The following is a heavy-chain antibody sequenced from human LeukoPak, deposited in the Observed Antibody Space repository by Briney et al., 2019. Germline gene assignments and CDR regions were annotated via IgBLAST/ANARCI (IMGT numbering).Heavy chain of an antibody. CDR2: ISAYNGNT. Sequence: ASVKVSCKASGYTFTSYGISWVRQAPGQGLEWMGWISAYNGNTNYAQKLQGRGTMTTDTSTSTAYMELRSLRSDDTAVYYCARCSSSSGYYYGMDVWGQGTTVTVSS. D-gene: IGHD6-6*01. CDR1: GYTFTSYG. CDR3: ARCSSSSGYYYGMDV. V-gene: IGHV1-18*01. J-gene: IGHJ6*02.